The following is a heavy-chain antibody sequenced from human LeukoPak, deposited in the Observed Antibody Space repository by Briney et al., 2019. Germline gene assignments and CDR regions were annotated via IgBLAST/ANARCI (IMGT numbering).Heavy chain of an antibody. V-gene: IGHV3-23*01. J-gene: IGHJ4*02. D-gene: IGHD3-22*01. CDR1: GFTFSSYA. Sequence: GGSLRLSCAASGFTFSSYAMSWVRQAPGKGLEWVSAISGSGGSTYYADSVKGRFTISRDNSKNTLYLQMNSLRAEDTAVYYCAKAGEYYRDYYDSSGYGCWGQGTLVTVSS. CDR2: ISGSGGST. CDR3: AKAGEYYRDYYDSSGYGC.